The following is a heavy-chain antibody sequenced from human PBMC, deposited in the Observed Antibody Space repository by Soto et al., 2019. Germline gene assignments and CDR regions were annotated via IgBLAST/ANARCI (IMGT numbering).Heavy chain of an antibody. CDR2: IKQDGSEK. D-gene: IGHD6-19*01. CDR1: GFTFSSYW. Sequence: PGGSLRLSCAASGFTFSSYWMSWVRQAPGKGLEWVANIKQDGSEKYYVDSVKGRFTISRDNAKNSLYLQMNSLRAEDTAVYYCARDTYSSGWYQGYYYGMDVWGQGTTVTVS. J-gene: IGHJ6*02. CDR3: ARDTYSSGWYQGYYYGMDV. V-gene: IGHV3-7*03.